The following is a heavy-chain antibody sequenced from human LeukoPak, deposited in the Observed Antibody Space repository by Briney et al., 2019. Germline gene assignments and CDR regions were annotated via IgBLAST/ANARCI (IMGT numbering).Heavy chain of an antibody. CDR3: AKDQATFGIYDYGMDV. V-gene: IGHV3-9*01. CDR1: GFTFDDYA. Sequence: GGSLRLSCAASGFTFDDYAMYWVRQSPGKGLEWVSGISWNSGSTGYADSVRGRFTISRDNAKKSLYLQMNSLRDEDTALYYCAKDQATFGIYDYGMDVWGQGTKVTVSS. J-gene: IGHJ6*02. D-gene: IGHD3-3*01. CDR2: ISWNSGST.